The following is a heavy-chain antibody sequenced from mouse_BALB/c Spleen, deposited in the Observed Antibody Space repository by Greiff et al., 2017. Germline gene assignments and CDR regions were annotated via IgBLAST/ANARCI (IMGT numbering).Heavy chain of an antibody. D-gene: IGHD2-10*02. CDR2: ISSGSSTI. J-gene: IGHJ4*01. V-gene: IGHV5-17*02. Sequence: VHLVESGGGLVQPGGSRKLSCAASGFTFSSFGMHWVRQAPEKGLEWVAYISSGSSTIYYADTVKGRFTISRDNPKNTLFLQMTSLRSEDTAMYYCARSGPYGNYAMDYWGQGTSVTVSS. CDR1: GFTFSSFG. CDR3: ARSGPYGNYAMDY.